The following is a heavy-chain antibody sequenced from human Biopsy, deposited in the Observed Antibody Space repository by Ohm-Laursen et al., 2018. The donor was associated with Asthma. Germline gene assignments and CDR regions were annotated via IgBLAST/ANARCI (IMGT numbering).Heavy chain of an antibody. CDR2: ISFDGSNK. CDR3: AKDVFPGWELRRGPDY. V-gene: IGHV3-30*18. Sequence: SLRLSCAASGFTFNSYGIHWVRQAPGKGLDWVAVISFDGSNKNYTDSVKGRFTISRDNSGNTLHLQMNSLRAEDTAVYYCAKDVFPGWELRRGPDYWGQGTLVTVSS. CDR1: GFTFNSYG. D-gene: IGHD1-26*01. J-gene: IGHJ4*02.